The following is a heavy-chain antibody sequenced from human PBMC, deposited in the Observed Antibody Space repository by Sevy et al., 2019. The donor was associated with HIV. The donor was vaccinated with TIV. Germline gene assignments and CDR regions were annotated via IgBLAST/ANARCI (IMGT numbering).Heavy chain of an antibody. CDR2: ISAYNSKT. CDR3: ARDGHVYRSSSGDYYYNGMDV. J-gene: IGHJ6*02. V-gene: IGHV1-18*04. CDR1: GYTFTSYC. D-gene: IGHD6-6*01. Sequence: ASVKVSCKASGYTFTSYCITWVRQAPGQGLEWMGWISAYNSKTNFAQKFQDKFTMTTDTSTSTAYLEQRSLTTDDTAGYYCARDGHVYRSSSGDYYYNGMDVWGQGTPVTVSS.